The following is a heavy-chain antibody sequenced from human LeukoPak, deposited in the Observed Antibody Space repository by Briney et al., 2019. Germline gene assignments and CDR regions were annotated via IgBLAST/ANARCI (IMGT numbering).Heavy chain of an antibody. V-gene: IGHV4-39*01. J-gene: IGHJ4*02. CDR1: VGSTSSSSYY. D-gene: IGHD5-18*01. CDR3: ARRGYSPFDY. Sequence: SGTLSLTCTVSVGSTSSSSYYCGWVRQPPGEGLGWIGCIYYSGSTYYNPSLKSRVTISVDTSKNQFSLKLSSVTAAETAVYYCARRGYSPFDYWGQRTLVTVSS. CDR2: IYYSGST.